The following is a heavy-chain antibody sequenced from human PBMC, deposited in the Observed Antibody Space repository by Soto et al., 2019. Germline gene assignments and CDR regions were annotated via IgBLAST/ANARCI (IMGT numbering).Heavy chain of an antibody. Sequence: EVQLLESGGDWVQPGGSLRVSCAASGFMFSSHGMRWVRQAPGQGLEWGARISSGGDLTYYADSVKGRVTVSRDNLKNTVSLQLDSLIAEDTDTDYCEKRGQIGNWFFDYCGQGTLVTVSS. CDR1: GFMFSSHG. J-gene: IGHJ4*02. CDR2: ISSGGDLT. D-gene: IGHD1-1*01. CDR3: EKRGQIGNWFFDY. V-gene: IGHV3-23*01.